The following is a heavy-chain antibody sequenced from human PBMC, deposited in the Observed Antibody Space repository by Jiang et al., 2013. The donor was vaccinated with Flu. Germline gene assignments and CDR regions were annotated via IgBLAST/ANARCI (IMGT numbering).Heavy chain of an antibody. J-gene: IGHJ6*02. V-gene: IGHV1-3*01. CDR1: GYTFTNYA. Sequence: SGAEVKKPGASVKVSCKASGYTFTNYAIQWVRQAPGQRLEWMGWIDAGNGNTKYSQNFQGRLTITSDTSANTAYMELSSLRSGDTAVYYCARDLSVLLWFGAHYYGMDVWGQGTTVTVSS. CDR3: ARDLSVLLWFGAHYYGMDV. CDR2: IDAGNGNT. D-gene: IGHD3-10*01.